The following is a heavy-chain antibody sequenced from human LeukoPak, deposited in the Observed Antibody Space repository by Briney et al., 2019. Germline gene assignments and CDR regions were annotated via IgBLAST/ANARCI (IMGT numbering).Heavy chain of an antibody. V-gene: IGHV3-30*03. Sequence: QPGRSLRLSCAASGFTFSSYGMHWVRQAPGKGLEWVAVISYDGSNKYYADSVKGRFTISRDNSKNTLYLQMNSLRAEDTAVYYCARGLVLEGYSSGWRKRSAFDIWGQGTMVTVSS. D-gene: IGHD6-19*01. CDR2: ISYDGSNK. J-gene: IGHJ3*02. CDR1: GFTFSSYG. CDR3: ARGLVLEGYSSGWRKRSAFDI.